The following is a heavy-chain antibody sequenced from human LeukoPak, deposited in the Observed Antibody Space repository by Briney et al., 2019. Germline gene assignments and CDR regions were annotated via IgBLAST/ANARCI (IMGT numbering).Heavy chain of an antibody. Sequence: ASVKVSCKASGYTFRSYYMHWVRQAPGHGLEWMGIINPSGGSTTYAQKFQGRVTMTRDTSTSTVYMELSSLRSEDTGVYYCARDGSFYFDYWGQGTLVTVSS. CDR2: INPSGGST. CDR3: ARDGSFYFDY. V-gene: IGHV1-46*01. J-gene: IGHJ4*02. CDR1: GYTFRSYY. D-gene: IGHD1-1*01.